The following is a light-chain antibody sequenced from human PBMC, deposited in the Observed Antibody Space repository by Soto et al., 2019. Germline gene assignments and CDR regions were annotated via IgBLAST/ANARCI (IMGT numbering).Light chain of an antibody. CDR2: DNN. V-gene: IGLV1-51*01. J-gene: IGLJ1*01. CDR1: SSNIGNNY. CDR3: GTWDSSLXAGV. Sequence: QSFLTQPPSVSAAPGQKVTISCSGSSSNIGNNYVSWYQQLPVTAPKLLIYDNNKRPSWIPYRFSGSKSGTSATLGITGLQTGDEADYYCGTWDSSLXAGVVGTGTKVXV.